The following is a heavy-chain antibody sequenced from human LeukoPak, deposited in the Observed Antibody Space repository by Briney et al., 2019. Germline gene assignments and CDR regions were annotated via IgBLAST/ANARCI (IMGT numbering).Heavy chain of an antibody. CDR3: ARDTHPGIFDY. D-gene: IGHD3-10*01. Sequence: SETLSLTCTVSGGSISTYYRSWIRQPPGKGLEWIGYIYYSGGANYSPSLNSRVTISVDTSKNQFSLKLSSVTAADTAVYYCARDTHPGIFDYWGQGTLVTVSS. CDR1: GGSISTYY. J-gene: IGHJ4*02. V-gene: IGHV4-59*01. CDR2: IYYSGGA.